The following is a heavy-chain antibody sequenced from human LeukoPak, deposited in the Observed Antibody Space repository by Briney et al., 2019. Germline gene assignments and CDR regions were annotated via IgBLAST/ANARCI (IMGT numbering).Heavy chain of an antibody. CDR2: IYYSGST. J-gene: IGHJ2*01. D-gene: IGHD4-23*01. Sequence: SETLSLTCAVSGGSISGYYYNWIRQPPGKGLEWIGYIYYSGSTNYNPSLKSRVTISLDTSKNQFSLKLSSVTTADTAVYYCARSVVTLYWYFDLWGRGTLVTVSS. V-gene: IGHV4-59*01. CDR1: GGSISGYY. CDR3: ARSVVTLYWYFDL.